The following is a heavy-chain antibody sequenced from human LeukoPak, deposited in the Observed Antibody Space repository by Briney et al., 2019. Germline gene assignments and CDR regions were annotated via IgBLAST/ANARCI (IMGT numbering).Heavy chain of an antibody. V-gene: IGHV3-66*01. D-gene: IGHD6-19*01. Sequence: GGSLRLSCTPSGFTVSSNSMTWVRQAPGKGLEWVSVIYTGGSTYYADSMKGRFTISRDTSRNTVYLQMNNLRGVDTAVYYCARDQATGWFYFDYWGQGTLVTVSS. CDR1: GFTVSSNS. J-gene: IGHJ4*02. CDR2: IYTGGST. CDR3: ARDQATGWFYFDY.